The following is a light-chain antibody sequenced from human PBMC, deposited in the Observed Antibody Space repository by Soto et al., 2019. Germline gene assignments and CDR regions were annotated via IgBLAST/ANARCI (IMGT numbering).Light chain of an antibody. CDR2: DAS. CDR1: QSVSTN. V-gene: IGKV3-15*01. J-gene: IGKJ1*01. Sequence: EIVMTRSPATLSVSPGESATLSCRASQSVSTNLAWYQQKPGQPPRLLIFDASTGATGIPGRFSGSGSGTEFTLTISSLQSEDFAVYYCQQYNSLPPWTFGQGTKVEI. CDR3: QQYNSLPPWT.